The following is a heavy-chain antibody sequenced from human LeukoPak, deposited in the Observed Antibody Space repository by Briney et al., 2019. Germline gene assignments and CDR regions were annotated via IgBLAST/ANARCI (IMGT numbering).Heavy chain of an antibody. V-gene: IGHV4-59*04. CDR1: GFTFSSYSMN. D-gene: IGHD5-12*01. CDR2: IYSSGNT. CDR3: AKSNGYGLIDY. J-gene: IGHJ4*02. Sequence: GSLRLSCAASGFTFSSYSMNWVRQSPGKGLEWIGNIYSSGNTYYNASLKSRVTMYIDTSKNQFSLKLSSVTAADTAMYYCAKSNGYGLIDYWGQGTLVTVSS.